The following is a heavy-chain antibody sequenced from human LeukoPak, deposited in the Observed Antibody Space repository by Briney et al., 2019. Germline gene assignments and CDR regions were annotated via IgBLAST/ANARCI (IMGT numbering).Heavy chain of an antibody. CDR3: ARSYYYDSSGYYPRNYYYYMDV. Sequence: GGSLRLTCAASGFTFSSYAMHWVRQAPGKGLEWVAVISYDGSNKYYADSVKGRFTISRDNSKNTLYLQMSSLRAEDTAVYYCARSYYYDSSGYYPRNYYYYMDVWGKGTTVTISS. V-gene: IGHV3-30*14. J-gene: IGHJ6*03. D-gene: IGHD3-22*01. CDR2: ISYDGSNK. CDR1: GFTFSSYA.